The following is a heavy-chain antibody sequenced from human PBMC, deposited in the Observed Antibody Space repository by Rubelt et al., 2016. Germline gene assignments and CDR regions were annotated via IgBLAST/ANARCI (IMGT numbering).Heavy chain of an antibody. CDR3: ARDGIAAAVDY. CDR1: GYTFTTYA. Sequence: QVQLVQSGAEVKKPGASVKVSCKASGYTFTTYAISWVRQAPGQGLEWMGWISVYNGNTNYAQKFQGRVTMTADTSTITAYMELRSRRSDDTAVYYCARDGIAAAVDYWGQGTLVTVSS. CDR2: ISVYNGNT. D-gene: IGHD6-13*01. V-gene: IGHV1-18*01. J-gene: IGHJ4*02.